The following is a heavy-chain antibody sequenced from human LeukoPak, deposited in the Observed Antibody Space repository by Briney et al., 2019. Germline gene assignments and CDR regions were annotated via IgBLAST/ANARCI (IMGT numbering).Heavy chain of an antibody. Sequence: SETLSLTCTVSGGSISSGSYYWSWIRQPAGKGLEWIGRIYTSGSTNYNPSLKGRVTISVDTSKNQFSLKLSSVTAADTAVYYCARDHSVTTPSVWGQGTLVTVSS. D-gene: IGHD4-17*01. J-gene: IGHJ4*02. CDR3: ARDHSVTTPSV. V-gene: IGHV4-61*02. CDR2: IYTSGST. CDR1: GGSISSGSYY.